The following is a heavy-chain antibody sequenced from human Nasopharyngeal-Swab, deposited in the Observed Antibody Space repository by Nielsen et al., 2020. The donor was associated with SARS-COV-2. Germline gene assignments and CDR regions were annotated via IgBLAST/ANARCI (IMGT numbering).Heavy chain of an antibody. J-gene: IGHJ4*01. Sequence: VCQAPGKGLEWVAVISYDGSNKYYADSVKGRFTISRDNSKNTLYLQMNSLSAEDTAVYYCAKSIYSYGLVGYFDYWGQGTLVTVSS. D-gene: IGHD5-18*01. CDR2: ISYDGSNK. V-gene: IGHV3-30*18. CDR3: AKSIYSYGLVGYFDY.